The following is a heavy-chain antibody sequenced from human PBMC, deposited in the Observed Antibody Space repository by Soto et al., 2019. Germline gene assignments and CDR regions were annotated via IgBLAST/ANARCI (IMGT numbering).Heavy chain of an antibody. CDR3: ARHGIGGTAFRGYCDY. V-gene: IGHV3-33*01. CDR2: IWYDGSNK. Sequence: QVQLVESGGGVVQPGRSLRLSCVVPGSIFSGYGMHWVRQAPAKGLEWVAVIWYDGSNKYYADSVEGRFTISRDNSKNALYLQMDSLRVEDTAVYYCARHGIGGTAFRGYCDYWGQGTLVTVCS. J-gene: IGHJ4*02. D-gene: IGHD1-7*01. CDR1: GSIFSGYG.